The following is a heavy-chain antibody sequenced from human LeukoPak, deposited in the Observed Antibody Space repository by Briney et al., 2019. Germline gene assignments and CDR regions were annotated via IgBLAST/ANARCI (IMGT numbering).Heavy chain of an antibody. CDR2: IRYDGSNK. CDR1: GFTFSNYW. CDR3: AAGSYYVLRDDY. D-gene: IGHD3-10*01. V-gene: IGHV3-30*02. Sequence: GGSLRLSCAASGFTFSNYWMSWVRQAPGKGLEWVAFIRYDGSNKYYADSVKGRFTISRDNSKNTLYLQMNSLRAEDTAVYYCAAGSYYVLRDDYWGQGTLVTVSS. J-gene: IGHJ4*02.